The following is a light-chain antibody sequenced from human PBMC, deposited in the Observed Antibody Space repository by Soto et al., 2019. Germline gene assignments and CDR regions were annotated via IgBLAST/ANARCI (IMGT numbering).Light chain of an antibody. J-gene: IGLJ2*01. CDR1: SSDVGGYNY. Sequence: QSALTQPASVSGSPGQSFTISCTGTSSDVGGYNYVSWYQQHPGKAPKLMIYDVSKRPAGVSNRFSCSKSGNTASLTISGLEADDEDDDYCSAYTSSSTLVVFGGGTKLTVL. V-gene: IGLV2-14*01. CDR2: DVS. CDR3: SAYTSSSTLVV.